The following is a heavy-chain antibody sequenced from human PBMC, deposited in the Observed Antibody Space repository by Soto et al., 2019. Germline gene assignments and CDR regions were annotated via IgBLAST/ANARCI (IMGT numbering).Heavy chain of an antibody. D-gene: IGHD2-2*02. CDR1: GDSLSSNTAA. CDR3: ARYTNAWYLDY. V-gene: IGHV6-1*01. Sequence: TCVISGDSLSSNTAAWSWIRQSPSRGLEWLGRTYYRSKWYSDYALSVRSRITINPDTSKNQFSLHLNSVTPDDTAIYYCARYTNAWYLDYWGQGTRVTVSS. J-gene: IGHJ4*02. CDR2: TYYRSKWYS.